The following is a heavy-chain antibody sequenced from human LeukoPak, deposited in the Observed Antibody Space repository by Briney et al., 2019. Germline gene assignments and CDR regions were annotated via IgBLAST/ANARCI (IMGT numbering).Heavy chain of an antibody. CDR2: ISGSGGST. D-gene: IGHD2-15*01. CDR3: ARVGCSGGSCRQTFDP. J-gene: IGHJ5*02. CDR1: GFTFSSYA. V-gene: IGHV3-23*01. Sequence: GGSLRLSCAASGFTFSSYAMSWVRQAPGKGLEWVSAISGSGGSTYYADSVKGRFTISRDNAKNSLYLQMNSLRAEDTAVYYCARVGCSGGSCRQTFDPWGQGTLVTVSS.